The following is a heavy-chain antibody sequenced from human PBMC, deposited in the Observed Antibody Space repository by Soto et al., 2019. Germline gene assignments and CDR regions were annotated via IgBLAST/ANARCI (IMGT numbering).Heavy chain of an antibody. Sequence: GASVKVSCKASGYTFTSYYMHWVRQAPGQGLEWMGIINPSGGSTSYAQKFQGRVTMTRDTSTSTVYMELSSLRSEDTAVYYRARDWSRGWYLGYYYYYMDVWGKGTTVTVSS. V-gene: IGHV1-46*03. CDR3: ARDWSRGWYLGYYYYYMDV. J-gene: IGHJ6*03. CDR1: GYTFTSYY. D-gene: IGHD6-19*01. CDR2: INPSGGST.